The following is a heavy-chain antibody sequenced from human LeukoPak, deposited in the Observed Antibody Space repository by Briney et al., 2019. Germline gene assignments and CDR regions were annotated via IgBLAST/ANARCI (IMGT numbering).Heavy chain of an antibody. J-gene: IGHJ6*03. V-gene: IGHV3-23*01. CDR1: GFTFSSYG. CDR2: ISGSGGST. D-gene: IGHD2-2*01. Sequence: GGSLRLSCAASGFTFSSYGLSWVRQAPGKGLEWVSAISGSGGSTYYADSVKGRFTISRDNSKNTLYLQTNSLRAEDTAVNYCAKSLESTNYYYHMDVWGKGTTVTISS. CDR3: AKSLESTNYYYHMDV.